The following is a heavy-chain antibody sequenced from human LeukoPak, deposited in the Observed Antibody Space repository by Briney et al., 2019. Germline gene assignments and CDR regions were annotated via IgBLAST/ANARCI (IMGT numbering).Heavy chain of an antibody. J-gene: IGHJ5*02. CDR1: GFTFSSYA. D-gene: IGHD6-19*01. CDR2: ISSSSSTI. V-gene: IGHV3-48*01. CDR3: ARDQVAGTSNWFDP. Sequence: GGSLRLSCAAPGFTFSSYAMNWVRQAPGKGLEWVSYISSSSSTIYYADSVKGRFTISRDNAKNSLYLQMNRLRAEDTAVYYCARDQVAGTSNWFDPWGQGTLVTVSS.